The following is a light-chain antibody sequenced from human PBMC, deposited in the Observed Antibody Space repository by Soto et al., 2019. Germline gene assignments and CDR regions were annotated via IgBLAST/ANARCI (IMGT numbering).Light chain of an antibody. J-gene: IGKJ2*01. Sequence: DVVMSQSPLSLSVTPGQPASISCRSSESLLYSDGKTYLSWFQQRPGQSPRRLIYNVFDRDSGGPDRFSGSGSGADFTLKISRVEAEDVGIYYCMQGANWPPTFGQGTKLEIK. CDR1: ESLLYSDGKTY. V-gene: IGKV2-30*01. CDR2: NVF. CDR3: MQGANWPPT.